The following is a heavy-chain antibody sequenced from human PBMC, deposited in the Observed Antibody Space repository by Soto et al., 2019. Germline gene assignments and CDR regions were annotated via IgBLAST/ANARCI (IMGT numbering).Heavy chain of an antibody. CDR2: IYSAGST. CDR3: AKSPGMYYYDSSGYYHYDY. J-gene: IGHJ4*02. V-gene: IGHV3-53*01. CDR1: GFTVSSYY. Sequence: GGSLRLSCAASGFTVSSYYMSWVRQAPGKGLEWVSVIYSAGSTYYADSVKGRFTISRDNSKNTLYLQMNSLRAEDAAVYYCAKSPGMYYYDSSGYYHYDYWGQGTLVTVSS. D-gene: IGHD3-22*01.